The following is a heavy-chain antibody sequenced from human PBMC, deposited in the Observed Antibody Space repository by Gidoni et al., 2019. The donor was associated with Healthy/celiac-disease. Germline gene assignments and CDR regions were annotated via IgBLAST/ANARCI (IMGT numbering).Heavy chain of an antibody. CDR1: GFTVSSNS. V-gene: IGHV3-53*01. J-gene: IGHJ4*02. D-gene: IGHD3-22*01. Sequence: EVQLVESGGGLIQPGGSLRLSCAAFGFTVSSNSMSWVRQAPGKGLEWVSIIYSGGSTYYADFVKGRFTISRDNSKNTLYLQMNSLRAEDTAVYYCARGFDSSGYYKFDYWGQGTLVTVSS. CDR2: IYSGGST. CDR3: ARGFDSSGYYKFDY.